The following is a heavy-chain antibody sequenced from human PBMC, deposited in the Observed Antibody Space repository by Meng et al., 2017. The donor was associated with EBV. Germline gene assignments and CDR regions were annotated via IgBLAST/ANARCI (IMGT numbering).Heavy chain of an antibody. CDR3: AHRRDEYSSSWYGWFDP. CDR2: IYWDDDK. J-gene: IGHJ5*02. Sequence: QVPLKGYGPTRVKPTQTLTLTRTFSRLPLRMSGVGVGVIRQPPGKALEWLALIYWDDDKRYSPSLKSRLTITKDTSKNQVVLTMTNMDPVDTATYYCAHRRDEYSSSWYGWFDPWGQGTLVTVSS. CDR1: RLPLRMSGVG. V-gene: IGHV2-5*02. D-gene: IGHD6-13*01.